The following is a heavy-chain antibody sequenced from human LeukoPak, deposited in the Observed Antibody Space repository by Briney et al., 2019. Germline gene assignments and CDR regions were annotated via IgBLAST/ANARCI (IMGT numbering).Heavy chain of an antibody. V-gene: IGHV3-23*01. Sequence: GGSLRLSCAASGFTFSSYWMSWVRQAPGKGLEWVSAISGSGGSTYYADSVKGRFTISRDNSKNTLYLQMNSLRAEDTAVYYCAKGSTIVVVPAAADYWGQGTLVTVSS. D-gene: IGHD2-2*01. CDR2: ISGSGGST. CDR3: AKGSTIVVVPAAADY. CDR1: GFTFSSYW. J-gene: IGHJ4*02.